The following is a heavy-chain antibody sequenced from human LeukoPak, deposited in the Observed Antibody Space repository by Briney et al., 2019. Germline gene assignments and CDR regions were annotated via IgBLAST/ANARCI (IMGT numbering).Heavy chain of an antibody. CDR1: GYTLTELS. V-gene: IGHV1-24*01. J-gene: IGHJ6*02. CDR2: FDPEDGET. CDR3: ATAGATYYYGMDV. D-gene: IGHD5-12*01. Sequence: GASVKVSCKVSGYTLTELSMHWVRQAPGKGLEWMGGFDPEDGETIYAQKFQGRATMTEDTSTDTTYMELSSLRSEDTAVYYCATAGATYYYGMDVWGQGTTVTVSS.